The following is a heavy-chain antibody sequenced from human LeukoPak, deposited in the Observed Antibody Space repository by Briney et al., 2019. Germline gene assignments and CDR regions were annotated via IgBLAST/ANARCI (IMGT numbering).Heavy chain of an antibody. D-gene: IGHD2-15*01. CDR2: ISHTGSLT. V-gene: IGHV3-48*04. J-gene: IGHJ1*01. Sequence: GGSLRLSCAASGFTFSSYWMHWVRQAPGKGLEWISYISHTGSLTYYADSVKGRFTISRDNAKNFLYLQMNSLRVEDTGIYYCSSYCSGGTCYGYFNHWGQGTLVSVSS. CDR3: SSYCSGGTCYGYFNH. CDR1: GFTFSSYW.